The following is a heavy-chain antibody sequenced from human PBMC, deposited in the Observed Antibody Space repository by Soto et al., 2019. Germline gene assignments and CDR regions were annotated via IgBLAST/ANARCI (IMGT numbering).Heavy chain of an antibody. CDR3: ARDHLILPAHDFFYGSDG. CDR1: GFTFSMYS. J-gene: IGHJ6*02. V-gene: IGHV3-7*03. CDR2: IPQDGVDG. Sequence: DVKLVESGGGLVQPGDSLRLSCEVSGFTFSMYSMSWVRQSPGKGLEWVAKIPQDGVDGHYADSVKGRFIISRDNGKNSLPLQLNNLRAEDTAVYYCARDHLILPAHDFFYGSDGWGRGATVTVSS. D-gene: IGHD2-21*02.